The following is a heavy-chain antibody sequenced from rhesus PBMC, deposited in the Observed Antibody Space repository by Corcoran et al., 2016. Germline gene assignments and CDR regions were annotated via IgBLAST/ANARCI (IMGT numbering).Heavy chain of an antibody. V-gene: IGHV4-122*02. J-gene: IGHJ4*01. Sequence: QLQLQESGPGLVKPSETLSLTCAVSGYSISSGYGWSWIRQPPGKGLEWLGYISYRGSTSYNPSLQSRVTISRDTSKNQFSLTLSSVTAAGTAVYYCARDGLYGRIDYWGQGVLVTVSS. D-gene: IGHD3-3*01. CDR3: ARDGLYGRIDY. CDR1: GYSISSGYG. CDR2: ISYRGST.